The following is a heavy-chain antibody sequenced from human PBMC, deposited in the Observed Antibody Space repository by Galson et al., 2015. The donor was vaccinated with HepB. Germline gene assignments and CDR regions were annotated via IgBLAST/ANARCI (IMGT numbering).Heavy chain of an antibody. J-gene: IGHJ4*02. CDR2: IYWDDDK. D-gene: IGHD3-22*01. CDR1: GFSLSTSGVG. Sequence: PALVKPTQTLTLTCTFSGFSLSTSGVGVGWIRQPPGKALEWLALIYWDDDKRYSPSLKSRLTITKDTSKNQVVLTMTNMDPVDTATYYCAHNNQQRSSSGYYVDAVHFDYWGQGTLVTVSS. CDR3: AHNNQQRSSSGYYVDAVHFDY. V-gene: IGHV2-5*02.